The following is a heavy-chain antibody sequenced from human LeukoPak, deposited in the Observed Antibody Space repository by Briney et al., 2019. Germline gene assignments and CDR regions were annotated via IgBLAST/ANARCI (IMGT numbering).Heavy chain of an antibody. CDR2: ITYSGST. D-gene: IGHD2-2*01. CDR3: ARERREQLLPPYTRSVTYFDY. V-gene: IGHV4-39*07. J-gene: IGHJ4*02. CDR1: GGSITSNSYY. Sequence: PSETLSLTCTVSGGSITSNSYYWGWIRQPPGKGLEWIGSITYSGSTYYNPSLKRRVTISIDTSKNQFSLKLSSVTAADTAVYYCARERREQLLPPYTRSVTYFDYWGLGTLVTVSS.